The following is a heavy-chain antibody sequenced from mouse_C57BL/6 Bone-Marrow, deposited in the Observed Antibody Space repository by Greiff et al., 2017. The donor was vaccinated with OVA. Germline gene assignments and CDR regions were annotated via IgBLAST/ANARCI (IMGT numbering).Heavy chain of an antibody. D-gene: IGHD2-4*01. CDR2: INPNNGGT. CDR3: AREPPYDYDASV. Sequence: EVQLQQSGPELVKPGASVKISCKASGYTFTDYYMNWVKQSHGKSLEWIGDINPNNGGTSYNQKFKGKATLTVDKSSSTAYMELRSLTSEDSAVYYCAREPPYDYDASVWGQGTLVTVSA. CDR1: GYTFTDYY. J-gene: IGHJ3*01. V-gene: IGHV1-26*01.